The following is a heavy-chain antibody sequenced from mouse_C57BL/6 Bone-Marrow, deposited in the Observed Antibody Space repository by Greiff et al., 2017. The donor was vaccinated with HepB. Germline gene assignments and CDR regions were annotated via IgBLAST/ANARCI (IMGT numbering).Heavy chain of an antibody. CDR2: INPYNGGT. Sequence: EVQLQQSGPVLVKPGASVKMSCKASGYTFTDYYMNWVKQSHGKSLEWIGVINPYNGGTSYNQKFKGKATLTVDKSSSTAYMELNSLTSEDSAVYYCALITTVVAKDYWGQGTTLTVSS. V-gene: IGHV1-19*01. D-gene: IGHD1-1*01. CDR1: GYTFTDYY. J-gene: IGHJ2*01. CDR3: ALITTVVAKDY.